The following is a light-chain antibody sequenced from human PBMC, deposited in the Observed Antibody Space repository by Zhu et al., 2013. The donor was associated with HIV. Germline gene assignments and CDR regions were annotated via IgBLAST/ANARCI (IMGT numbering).Light chain of an antibody. CDR3: LQHHAYPWT. J-gene: IGKJ1*01. CDR1: QNIDDW. Sequence: IQMTQSPSTLSASVGDRVTITCRASQNIDDWVAWFQQKPGKAPKLLIHGASSLMSGVPSRFSGSGSATEFTLTISNLQSEDVGLYFCLQHHAYPWTFGQGT. V-gene: IGKV1-5*01. CDR2: GAS.